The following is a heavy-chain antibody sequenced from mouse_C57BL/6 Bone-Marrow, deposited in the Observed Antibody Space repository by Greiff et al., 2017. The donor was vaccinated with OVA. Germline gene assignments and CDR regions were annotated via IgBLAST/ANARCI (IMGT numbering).Heavy chain of an antibody. CDR3: ARWGKKNWDRAWFAY. Sequence: QVQLQQPGAELVKPGASVKMSCKASGYTFTSYWITWVKQRPGQGLEWIGDIYPGSGSTNYNEKFKSKATLTVDTSSSTAYMQLSSLTSEDSAVYYCARWGKKNWDRAWFAYWGQGTLVTVSA. CDR1: GYTFTSYW. CDR2: IYPGSGST. J-gene: IGHJ3*01. D-gene: IGHD4-1*01. V-gene: IGHV1-55*01.